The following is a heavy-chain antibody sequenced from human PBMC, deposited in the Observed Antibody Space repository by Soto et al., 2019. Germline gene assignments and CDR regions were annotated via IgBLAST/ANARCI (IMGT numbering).Heavy chain of an antibody. J-gene: IGHJ6*02. CDR1: GFTFSSYT. CDR2: ISGSGDYT. V-gene: IGHV3-23*01. D-gene: IGHD6-13*01. Sequence: VGSLRLSCAASGFTFSSYTMSWVRQAPGKGLEWVSAISGSGDYTYYADSVKGRFTISRDNSKNTLYLQMNSLRAEDTAFYYCARGGCSSSWYSLYYYGMDVWGQGTTVTVSS. CDR3: ARGGCSSSWYSLYYYGMDV.